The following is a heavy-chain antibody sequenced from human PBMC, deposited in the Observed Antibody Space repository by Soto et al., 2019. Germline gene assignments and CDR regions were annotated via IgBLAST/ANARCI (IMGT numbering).Heavy chain of an antibody. CDR1: GFTFSSYA. Sequence: EVQLLESGGGLVQPGGSLTLSCAASGFTFSSYAMRWVRQAPGKGLEWVSAISGSGGSTYYPDSVKGRITISRDNSRNTLYLQMNSLRAEDTAVYYCANVSGGWYFDLWGRGTQITVSS. V-gene: IGHV3-23*01. D-gene: IGHD3-16*01. CDR3: ANVSGGWYFDL. CDR2: ISGSGGST. J-gene: IGHJ2*01.